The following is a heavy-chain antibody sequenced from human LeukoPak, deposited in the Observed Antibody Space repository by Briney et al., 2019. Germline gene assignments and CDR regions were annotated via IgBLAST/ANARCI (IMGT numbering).Heavy chain of an antibody. CDR3: ARVVTTVTGTGFYYNWFDP. CDR1: GGTFSSYA. J-gene: IGHJ5*02. Sequence: SVKVSCKASGGTFSSYAISWVRQAPGQGREWMGRIIPIFGTANYAQKLQGRVTITTDESTSTDYMELSSLRSEDTAVYYCARVVTTVTGTGFYYNWFDPWGQGTLVTVSS. CDR2: IIPIFGTA. V-gene: IGHV1-69*05. D-gene: IGHD4-11*01.